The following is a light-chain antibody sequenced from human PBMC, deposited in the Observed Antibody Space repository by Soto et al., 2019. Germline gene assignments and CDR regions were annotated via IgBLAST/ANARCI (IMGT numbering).Light chain of an antibody. V-gene: IGLV1-51*01. Sequence: QSVLTQPPSVSAAPGQKVTISCSGSSSNIGNNYVSWYQQLPGTAPKLLIYDNNKRPSGIPDRFSGSKSGTSATLGITGLQTGDEADYYCGTWYSSLSAGGVFGEGTKLTVL. J-gene: IGLJ3*02. CDR1: SSNIGNNY. CDR2: DNN. CDR3: GTWYSSLSAGGV.